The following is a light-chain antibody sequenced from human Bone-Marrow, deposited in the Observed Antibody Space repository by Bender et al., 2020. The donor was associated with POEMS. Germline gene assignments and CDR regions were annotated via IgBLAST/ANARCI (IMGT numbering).Light chain of an antibody. CDR3: CSYAGSRTWVL. Sequence: QAALTQPASVSGSPGQSITISCTGTSSDVGGYNLVSWYQQHPGKAPKLMIYEVTNRPSGVSSRFSGSKSGNTASLTISGLQTEDEADYYCCSYAGSRTWVLFGGGTKLTVL. CDR1: SSDVGGYNL. CDR2: EVT. V-gene: IGLV2-23*02. J-gene: IGLJ2*01.